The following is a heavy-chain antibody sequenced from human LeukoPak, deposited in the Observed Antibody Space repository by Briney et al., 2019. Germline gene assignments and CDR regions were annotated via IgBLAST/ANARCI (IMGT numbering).Heavy chain of an antibody. D-gene: IGHD5-12*01. CDR3: AKPPGLRRLDP. CDR2: VSYDGSEK. Sequence: GGSLRLSCAASGFIISTHGMHWVRQAPGKGLEWVAVVSYDGSEKYYADSVKGRFTISRDNSKNTLYLQMNSLRAEDTAVYYCAKPPGLRRLDPWGQGTLVTVSS. J-gene: IGHJ5*02. CDR1: GFIISTHG. V-gene: IGHV3-30*18.